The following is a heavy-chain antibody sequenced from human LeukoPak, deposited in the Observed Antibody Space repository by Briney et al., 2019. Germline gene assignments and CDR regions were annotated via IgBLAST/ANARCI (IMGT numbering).Heavy chain of an antibody. CDR2: IKSDGKT. CDR1: GFTFSRYW. D-gene: IGHD3-22*01. J-gene: IGHJ1*01. Sequence: GGSLRLSCAVSGFTFSRYWIQWVRQAPGKGLVWVSRIKSDGKTNYADSVKGRFTISRNNAKNTVSLQMNSLRAEDTGLYYWARAPSDIGGYYPEYFRHWGQGTLVTVSS. V-gene: IGHV3-74*01. CDR3: ARAPSDIGGYYPEYFRH.